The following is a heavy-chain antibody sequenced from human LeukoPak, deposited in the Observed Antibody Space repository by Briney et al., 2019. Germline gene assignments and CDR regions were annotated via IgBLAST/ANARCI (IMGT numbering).Heavy chain of an antibody. J-gene: IGHJ4*02. CDR3: ARGPSITTVVTLFDY. CDR1: GLTFSDYY. D-gene: IGHD4-23*01. CDR2: ISSSGSTI. V-gene: IGHV3-11*04. Sequence: GGSLRLSCAASGLTFSDYYMSWIRRAPGKGLEWVSYISSSGSTIYYADSVKGRFTISRDNAKNSLYLQMNSLRAEDTAVYYCARGPSITTVVTLFDYWGQGTLVTVSS.